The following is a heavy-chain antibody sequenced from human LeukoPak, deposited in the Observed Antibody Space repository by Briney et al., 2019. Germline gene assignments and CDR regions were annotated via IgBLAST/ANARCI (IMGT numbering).Heavy chain of an antibody. J-gene: IGHJ4*02. D-gene: IGHD2-2*01. CDR2: INTDGSST. CDR3: ARVGCSSTSCSGVFDY. V-gene: IGHV3-74*01. Sequence: GGSLRLSCAASGFTFSSYWMHWVRQAPGKGLVWVSRINTDGSSTGYADSVKGRFTISRDNAKNTLYLQMNSLRAEDTAVYYCARVGCSSTSCSGVFDYWGQGTLVTVSS. CDR1: GFTFSSYW.